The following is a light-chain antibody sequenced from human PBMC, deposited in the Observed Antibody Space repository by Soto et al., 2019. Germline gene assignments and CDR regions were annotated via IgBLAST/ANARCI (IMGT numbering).Light chain of an antibody. J-gene: IGLJ2*01. V-gene: IGLV1-40*01. Sequence: QSVLTQPPSVSGAPGQRVTISCTGSISNIGSGYGVQWYQQLPGTAPKLLIYDNINRPSGVPDRFSGSKSDTSASLAITGLQAEDEADYYCQSYDSSLSGSHVVFGGGTQLTVL. CDR1: ISNIGSGYG. CDR2: DNI. CDR3: QSYDSSLSGSHVV.